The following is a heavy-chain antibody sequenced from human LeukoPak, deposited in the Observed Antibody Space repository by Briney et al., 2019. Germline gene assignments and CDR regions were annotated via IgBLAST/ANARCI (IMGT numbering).Heavy chain of an antibody. Sequence: GASVKVSCKASGYTFTSYGISWVRQAPGQGLEWMGWISAYNGNTNYAQKLQGRVTMTTDTSTSTAYMELRSLRSDDTAVYYCARDGPGRAQQQLVRVDFDYWGQGTLVTVSS. V-gene: IGHV1-18*01. CDR2: ISAYNGNT. J-gene: IGHJ4*02. CDR1: GYTFTSYG. D-gene: IGHD6-13*01. CDR3: ARDGPGRAQQQLVRVDFDY.